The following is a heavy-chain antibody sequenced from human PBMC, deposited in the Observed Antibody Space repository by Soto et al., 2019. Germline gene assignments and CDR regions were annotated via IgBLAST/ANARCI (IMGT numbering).Heavy chain of an antibody. CDR2: IYHSGST. J-gene: IGHJ5*02. D-gene: IGHD1-1*01. Sequence: SETLSLTCAVSGYSISSGYYWGWIRQPPGKGLEWIGSIYHSGSTYYNPSLKSRVTISVDTSKNQFSLKLSSVTAADTAVYYCARDSAQLAWFDPWGQGTLVTV. CDR3: ARDSAQLAWFDP. CDR1: GYSISSGYY. V-gene: IGHV4-38-2*02.